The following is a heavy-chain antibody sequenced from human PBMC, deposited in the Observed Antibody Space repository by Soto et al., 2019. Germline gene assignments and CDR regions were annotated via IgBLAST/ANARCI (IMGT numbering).Heavy chain of an antibody. CDR2: ISYSGAT. Sequence: SDTLSLTCTFSGGSFSSISNHYCSWIRQPPGKGLEWIGYISYSGATSYNPSLKSRLIISVDTSQNQVSLKLSSVTAADTAVYYCAREGLTGTIGLYYYYGMDVWGQGTTVTVS. CDR3: AREGLTGTIGLYYYYGMDV. J-gene: IGHJ6*02. CDR1: GGSFSSISNHY. D-gene: IGHD1-7*01. V-gene: IGHV4-61*01.